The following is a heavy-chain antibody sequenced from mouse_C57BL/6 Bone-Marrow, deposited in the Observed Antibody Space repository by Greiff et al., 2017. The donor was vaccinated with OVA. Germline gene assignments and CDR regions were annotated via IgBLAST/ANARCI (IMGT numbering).Heavy chain of an antibody. CDR2: IDPETGGT. D-gene: IGHD1-1*01. Sequence: VQLQQSGAELVRPGASVTLSCKASGYTFTDYEMHWVKQTPVHGLEWIGAIDPETGGTAYNQKFKGKAILTADKSSSTAYMELRSLTSEDSAVYYGTRSSYYYGSISLDYWGQGTTLTVSS. J-gene: IGHJ2*01. CDR1: GYTFTDYE. CDR3: TRSSYYYGSISLDY. V-gene: IGHV1-15*01.